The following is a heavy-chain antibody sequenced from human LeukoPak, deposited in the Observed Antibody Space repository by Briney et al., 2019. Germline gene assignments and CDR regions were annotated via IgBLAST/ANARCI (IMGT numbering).Heavy chain of an antibody. D-gene: IGHD1-1*01. V-gene: IGHV4-38-2*02. CDR3: AREIAVTGRGRYFDY. Sequence: PSETLSLTCTVSSFSINSVNSWAWIRQPPGKRLEWIGSIYQSGTTFYNPSLRSRLSMSVDTSKNQFSLKLNSVTAADTAVYFCAREIAVTGRGRYFDYWGQGTLAPVSS. CDR2: IYQSGTT. CDR1: SFSINSVNS. J-gene: IGHJ4*02.